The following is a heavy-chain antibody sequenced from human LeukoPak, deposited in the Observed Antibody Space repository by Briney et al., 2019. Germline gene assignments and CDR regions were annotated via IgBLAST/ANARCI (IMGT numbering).Heavy chain of an antibody. CDR3: ARHEGHDYEDY. D-gene: IGHD4-17*01. J-gene: IGHJ4*02. V-gene: IGHV4-39*01. Sequence: GSLRLSCAASGLTFSSYVMSWVRQPPGKGLEWIGSIYYSGSTYYNPSLKSRVTISVDTSKNQFSLKLSSVTAADTAVYYCARHEGHDYEDYWGQGTLVTVSS. CDR1: GLTFSSYV. CDR2: IYYSGST.